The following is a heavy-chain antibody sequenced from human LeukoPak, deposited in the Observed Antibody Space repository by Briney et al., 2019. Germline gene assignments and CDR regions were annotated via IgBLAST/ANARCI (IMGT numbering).Heavy chain of an antibody. D-gene: IGHD5-18*01. CDR2: IYYSGST. Sequence: SETLSLTCTVSGGSISSYYWSWIRQPPGKGLEWIGYIYYSGSTNYSPSLKSRVTISVDTSKNQFSLKLSSVTAADTAVYYCARALPHRYSYGYGAFDYWGQGTLVTVSS. CDR3: ARALPHRYSYGYGAFDY. V-gene: IGHV4-59*01. CDR1: GGSISSYY. J-gene: IGHJ4*02.